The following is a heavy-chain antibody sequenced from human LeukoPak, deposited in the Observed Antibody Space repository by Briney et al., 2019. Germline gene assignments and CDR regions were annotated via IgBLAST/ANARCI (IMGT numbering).Heavy chain of an antibody. CDR2: ISSDGSDK. D-gene: IGHD5-24*01. CDR1: GFTFSSSW. V-gene: IGHV3-30*03. J-gene: IGHJ2*01. Sequence: GGSLRLSCAASGFTFSSSWMTWVRQAPGKGLEWVAVISSDGSDKYYADSVKGRFTISRDNSKNTLYLQMNSLRAEDTAVYYCARRWYFDLWGRGTLVTVSS. CDR3: ARRWYFDL.